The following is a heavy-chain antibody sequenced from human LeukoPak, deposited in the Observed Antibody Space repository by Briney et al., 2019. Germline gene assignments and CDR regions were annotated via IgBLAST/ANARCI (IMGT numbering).Heavy chain of an antibody. J-gene: IGHJ4*02. CDR3: ARLSPPVFGVVIPTFDY. D-gene: IGHD3-3*01. Sequence: SETLSLTCTVSVGPISSYYWSCIRQPPGKGRGWIVYIYYSGSNNYNPSLKSRVTISVDTSKNQFSLKLSSVTAADTAVYYCARLSPPVFGVVIPTFDYWGQGTLVTVSS. CDR1: VGPISSYY. CDR2: IYYSGSN. V-gene: IGHV4-59*01.